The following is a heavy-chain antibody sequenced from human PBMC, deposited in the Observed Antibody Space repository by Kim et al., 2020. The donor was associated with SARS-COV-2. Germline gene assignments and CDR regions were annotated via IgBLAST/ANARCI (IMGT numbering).Heavy chain of an antibody. CDR1: GFSLSTSGMC. CDR2: IDWDDDK. V-gene: IGHV2-70*11. D-gene: IGHD3-3*01. Sequence: SGPTLVNPTQTLTLTCTFSGFSLSTSGMCVSWIRQPPGKALEWLARIDWDDDKYYSTSLKTRLTISKDTSKNQVVLTMTNMDPVDTATYYCARIHAHYDFWSGPNGAYYYYYGMDVWGQGTTVTVSS. CDR3: ARIHAHYDFWSGPNGAYYYYYGMDV. J-gene: IGHJ6*02.